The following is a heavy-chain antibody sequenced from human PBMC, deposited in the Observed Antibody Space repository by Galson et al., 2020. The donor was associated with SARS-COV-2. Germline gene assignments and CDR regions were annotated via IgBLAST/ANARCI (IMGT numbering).Heavy chain of an antibody. J-gene: IGHJ6*03. CDR1: GGAISTGGYH. Sequence: SETLSLTCTVSGGAISTGGYHWSWIRQNPGKGLEWIGYIYYSGSTYYNPSLKSRVAMSLDTSKNQFSLKLSSVTAADTAAYYCARGPSMPGPLDGPFYYYMDVWGKGTTVTVSS. V-gene: IGHV4-31*03. D-gene: IGHD3-3*01. CDR2: IYYSGST. CDR3: ARGPSMPGPLDGPFYYYMDV.